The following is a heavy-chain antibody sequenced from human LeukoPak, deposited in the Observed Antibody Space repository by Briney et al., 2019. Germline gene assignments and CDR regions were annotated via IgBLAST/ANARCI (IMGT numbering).Heavy chain of an antibody. CDR1: GFTFNKFA. D-gene: IGHD6-13*01. J-gene: IGHJ4*02. CDR3: AKDYEYNSNTWYFH. Sequence: GGSLRLSCAASGFTFNKFAMGWVRQAPGKGLEWVSGIIENGGETYYADSVRGRFTISRDNSKNTLYLQMNSLRAEDTAVYYCAKDYEYNSNTWYFHWGRGTLVSVSS. V-gene: IGHV3-23*01. CDR2: IIENGGET.